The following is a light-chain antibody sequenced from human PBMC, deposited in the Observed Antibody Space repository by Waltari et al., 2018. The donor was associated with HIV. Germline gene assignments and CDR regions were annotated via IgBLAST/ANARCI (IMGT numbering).Light chain of an antibody. CDR2: AAS. Sequence: DFQMTQSPSSLSASVGDRVTITCRASQGIDNYLAWFQQKPGKAPKSLIYAASNLQSGVPSKFSGSGTGTDFTLTISSLQPEDFATYYCQQYKTYPLTFGGGTKVDIK. V-gene: IGKV1-16*02. CDR3: QQYKTYPLT. CDR1: QGIDNY. J-gene: IGKJ4*01.